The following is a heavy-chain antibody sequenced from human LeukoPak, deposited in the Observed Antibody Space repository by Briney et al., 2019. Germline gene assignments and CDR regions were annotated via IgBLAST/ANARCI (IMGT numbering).Heavy chain of an antibody. CDR2: IHPGTGDT. J-gene: IGHJ4*02. D-gene: IGHD1-1*01. CDR3: ASYASGYNWLRV. CDR1: GHTFTTYY. V-gene: IGHV1-2*02. Sequence: ASVKVSCKASGHTFTTYYIHWVRQAPGQGLEWMGWIHPGTGDTNYAQKFQDRVTVTRDTSIDTAYMDLIRLTSDDTAVYYCASYASGYNWLRVWGQGTLVTVPS.